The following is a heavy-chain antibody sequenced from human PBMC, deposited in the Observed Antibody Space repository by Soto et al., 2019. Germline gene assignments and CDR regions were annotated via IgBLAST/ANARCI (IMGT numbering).Heavy chain of an antibody. J-gene: IGHJ6*02. CDR1: GFTFSSYA. V-gene: IGHV3-30-3*01. D-gene: IGHD3-22*01. Sequence: GGSLRLSCAASGFTFSSYAMHWVRQAPGKGLEWVAVISSDGSNKYYADSVKGRFTISRDNSKNTLYLQMNSLRAEDTAVYYCARGDRSGYYSRRYYYGMDVWGQGTTVTVSS. CDR2: ISSDGSNK. CDR3: ARGDRSGYYSRRYYYGMDV.